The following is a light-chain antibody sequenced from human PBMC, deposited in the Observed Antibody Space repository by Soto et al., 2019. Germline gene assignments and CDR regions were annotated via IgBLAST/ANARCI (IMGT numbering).Light chain of an antibody. CDR2: RNN. J-gene: IGLJ2*01. CDR3: AAWDDSPVV. V-gene: IGLV1-47*01. Sequence: QSVLTQPPSASGTPGQRVTISCSGSSSNIGSNYVYWYQQLPGTAPKLLIYRNNQRPSGVPDRCSGSKSGTSASLAISGLGYEDEADYYCAAWDDSPVVFGGGTKLTVL. CDR1: SSNIGSNY.